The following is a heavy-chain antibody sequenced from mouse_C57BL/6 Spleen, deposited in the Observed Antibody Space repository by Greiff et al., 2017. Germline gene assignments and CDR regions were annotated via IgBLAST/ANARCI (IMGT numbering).Heavy chain of an antibody. V-gene: IGHV5-17*01. CDR1: GFTFSDYG. D-gene: IGHD2-12*01. CDR2: ISSGSGTT. CDR3: ARDSVSRFAY. Sequence: EVQLVQSGAGLVKPGGSLKFSCAASGFTFSDYGMHWVRQAPEQGLEWVAYISSGSGTTYYAATVKGRFTISRDKAKNTLFLQMTSLRSEDTAVYYCARDSVSRFAYWGQGTLVTVSA. J-gene: IGHJ3*01.